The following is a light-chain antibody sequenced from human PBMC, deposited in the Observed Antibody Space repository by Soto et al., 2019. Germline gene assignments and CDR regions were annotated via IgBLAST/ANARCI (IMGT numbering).Light chain of an antibody. V-gene: IGKV1-39*01. CDR1: QNIDTY. Sequence: DIQMTQSPSSLSASVGDRVTITCRAGQNIDTYVNWYQQKPGKAPKLLIYRASSLQSGVPSRFSGSGSGTEFTITVSSLHPEDFATYYWRQGRTTPITFGRGARLQIK. CDR2: RAS. J-gene: IGKJ5*01. CDR3: RQGRTTPIT.